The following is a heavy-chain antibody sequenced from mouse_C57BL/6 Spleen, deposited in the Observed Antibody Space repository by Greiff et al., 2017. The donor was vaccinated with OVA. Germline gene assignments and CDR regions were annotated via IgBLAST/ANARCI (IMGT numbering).Heavy chain of an antibody. CDR3: ARADEYGDGGYAMDY. Sequence: VQLQQSGAELVKPGASVKLSCTASGFNITDYYMHWVKQRTEQGLEWIGRIDPEDGETKYAPKFQGKATLTGDKSSNTAYLQLSSLTSEDTAVYYWARADEYGDGGYAMDYWGQGTSVTVSS. D-gene: IGHD1-2*01. J-gene: IGHJ4*01. CDR1: GFNITDYY. V-gene: IGHV14-2*01. CDR2: IDPEDGET.